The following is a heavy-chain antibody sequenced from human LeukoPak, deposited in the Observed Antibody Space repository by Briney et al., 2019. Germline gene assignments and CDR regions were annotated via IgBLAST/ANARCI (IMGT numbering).Heavy chain of an antibody. J-gene: IGHJ4*02. Sequence: KPSETLSLTCAVYGGSFSGYYWSWIRQPPGKGLEWIGEINHSGSTNYNPSLKSRVTISVDTSKNQFSLKLSSVTAADTAVYYCARGLVAGFDYWGQGTLVTVSS. CDR2: INHSGST. D-gene: IGHD6-19*01. V-gene: IGHV4-34*01. CDR1: GGSFSGYY. CDR3: ARGLVAGFDY.